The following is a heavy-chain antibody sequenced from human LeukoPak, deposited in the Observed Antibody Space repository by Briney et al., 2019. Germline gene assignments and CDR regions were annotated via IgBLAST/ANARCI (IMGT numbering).Heavy chain of an antibody. Sequence: GGSLRLSCAASGFTFSSYAMTWVRQAPGKGLEWVSSLSGSGGGTWYAGSVKGRFTISRDNSNNVMYLQMNSLRAEDTAIYYSAKDRTPYSRSGGYYLGAFDLWGHGTMVIVSS. CDR2: LSGSGGGT. J-gene: IGHJ3*01. CDR1: GFTFSSYA. V-gene: IGHV3-23*01. D-gene: IGHD3-10*01. CDR3: AKDRTPYSRSGGYYLGAFDL.